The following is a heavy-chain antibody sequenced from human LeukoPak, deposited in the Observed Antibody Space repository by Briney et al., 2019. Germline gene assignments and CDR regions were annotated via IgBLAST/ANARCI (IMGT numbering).Heavy chain of an antibody. CDR2: IRYDGSNK. D-gene: IGHD3-3*01. Sequence: GGSLRLSCAASGFSFSNYGMHWVRQAPGKGLEWVAFIRYDGSNKYYADSVKGRFTISRDNSKNTLYLQMNSLRAEDTAVYYCAKGGIPYYDFWSGYDSDNWFDPWGQGTLVTVSS. V-gene: IGHV3-30*02. CDR3: AKGGIPYYDFWSGYDSDNWFDP. J-gene: IGHJ5*02. CDR1: GFSFSNYG.